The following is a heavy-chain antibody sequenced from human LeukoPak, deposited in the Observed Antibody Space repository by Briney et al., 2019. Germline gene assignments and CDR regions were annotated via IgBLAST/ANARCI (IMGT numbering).Heavy chain of an antibody. J-gene: IGHJ6*03. CDR1: GFTFSSYS. D-gene: IGHD6-13*01. CDR3: ARGRGRIAAAGTIDYYYYMDV. V-gene: IGHV3-21*01. Sequence: GGSLRLSCAASGFTFSSYSMNWVRQAPGKGLEWVSSISSSSSYIYYADSVKGRFTISRDNAKNSLYLQMNSLRAEDTAVYYCARGRGRIAAAGTIDYYYYMDVWSKGTTVTVSS. CDR2: ISSSSSYI.